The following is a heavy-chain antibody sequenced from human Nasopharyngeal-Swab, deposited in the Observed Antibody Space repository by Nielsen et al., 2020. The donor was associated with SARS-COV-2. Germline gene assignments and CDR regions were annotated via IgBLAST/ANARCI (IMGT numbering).Heavy chain of an antibody. J-gene: IGHJ4*02. CDR1: GFAFSHYF. CDR3: ARAEMRTTVTTYWNY. Sequence: ASVKVSCKASGFAFSHYFMHWVRQAPGQGLEWMGVITPSGGATNYARKFRGRVTMTRDPSTSTVYLDLSSLKSEDTAVYFCARAEMRTTVTTYWNYWGQGTLVTVSS. D-gene: IGHD4-17*01. CDR2: ITPSGGAT. V-gene: IGHV1-46*01.